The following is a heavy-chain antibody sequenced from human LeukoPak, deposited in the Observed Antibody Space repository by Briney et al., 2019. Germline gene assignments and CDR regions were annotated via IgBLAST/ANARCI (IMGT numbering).Heavy chain of an antibody. CDR2: INPSGGST. CDR3: ARNYDFWSGYNRNWFDP. CDR1: GYTFTNYY. V-gene: IGHV1-46*01. Sequence: ASVKVSCKASGYTFTNYYMHWVRQAPGQGLEWMGMINPSGGSTTYAQKLQGRVTMTTDTSTSTAYMELRSLRSDDTAVYYCARNYDFWSGYNRNWFDPWGQGTLVTVSS. D-gene: IGHD3-3*01. J-gene: IGHJ5*02.